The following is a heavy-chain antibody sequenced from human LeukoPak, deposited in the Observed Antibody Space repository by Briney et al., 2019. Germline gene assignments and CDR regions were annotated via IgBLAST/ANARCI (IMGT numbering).Heavy chain of an antibody. V-gene: IGHV4-34*12. CDR2: IVHSGGT. J-gene: IGHJ5*02. CDR1: GGSFGDDY. CDR3: AREKGIAAAGTNWFDP. D-gene: IGHD6-13*01. Sequence: SETLSLTCAVYGGSFGDDYWTWIRQPPGKGLEWIGQIVHSGGTTYNPSLKSRVTISVDTSKNQFSLKLSSVTAADTAVYYCAREKGIAAAGTNWFDPWGQGTLVTVSS.